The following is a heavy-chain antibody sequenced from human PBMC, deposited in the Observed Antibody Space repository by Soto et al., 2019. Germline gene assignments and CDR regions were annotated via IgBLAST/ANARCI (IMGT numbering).Heavy chain of an antibody. CDR3: ARVGSSCHSGGCYYYYGLGV. Sequence: QVRLQKSGPGLVKPSETLSLSCLVSGDSVGNGPYYWSWIRQSPGEGLEWIAYIYYSGSTNVNPSLESRVNISIDMSKNQFFLELRSVTAADAAVYFCARVGSSCHSGGCYYYYGLGVW. D-gene: IGHD1-26*01. CDR1: GDSVGNGPYY. V-gene: IGHV4-61*01. J-gene: IGHJ6*01. CDR2: IYYSGST.